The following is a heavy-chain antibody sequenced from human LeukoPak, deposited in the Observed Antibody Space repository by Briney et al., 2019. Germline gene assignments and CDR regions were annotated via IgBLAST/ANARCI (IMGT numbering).Heavy chain of an antibody. Sequence: ASVKVSCKASGFTFTSSAMQWVRQARGQRLEWIGWIVVGSGNTNYAQKFQERVTITRDMSTSTAYMELSSLRSEDTAVYYCAAFRLTLGGLDPWGQGTLVTVSS. CDR2: IVVGSGNT. J-gene: IGHJ5*02. V-gene: IGHV1-58*02. CDR1: GFTFTSSA. D-gene: IGHD3-10*01. CDR3: AAFRLTLGGLDP.